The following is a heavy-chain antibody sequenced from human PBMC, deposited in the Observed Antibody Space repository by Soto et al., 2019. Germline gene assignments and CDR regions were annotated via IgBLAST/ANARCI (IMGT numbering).Heavy chain of an antibody. D-gene: IGHD2-2*01. Sequence: GGSLRLSCAASGFTFSDHYMDWVRQAPGKGLEWVGRTRNKANSYTTEYAASVKGRFTITRDDSKNSLYLQMNSLKTEDTAVYYCAREGGYCSSTSCYGYYYYYGMDVWGQGTTVTVSS. CDR3: AREGGYCSSTSCYGYYYYYGMDV. CDR1: GFTFSDHY. V-gene: IGHV3-72*01. J-gene: IGHJ6*02. CDR2: TRNKANSYTT.